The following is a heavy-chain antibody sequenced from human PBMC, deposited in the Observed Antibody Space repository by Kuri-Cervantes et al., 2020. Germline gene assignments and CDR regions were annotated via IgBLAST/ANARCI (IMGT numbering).Heavy chain of an antibody. Sequence: GSLRLSCAVSGGSISSYYWSWIRQPPGKGLEWIGYIYYSGSTNYNPSLKSRVTISLDTSKNQFSLKLSSVIAADTAIYYCARGVWQQPVLGALDIWGQGTMVTGSS. J-gene: IGHJ3*02. D-gene: IGHD6-13*01. V-gene: IGHV4-59*01. CDR1: GGSISSYY. CDR3: ARGVWQQPVLGALDI. CDR2: IYYSGST.